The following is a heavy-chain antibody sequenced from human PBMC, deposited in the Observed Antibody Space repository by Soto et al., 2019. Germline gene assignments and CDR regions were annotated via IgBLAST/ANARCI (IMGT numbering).Heavy chain of an antibody. J-gene: IGHJ4*02. CDR1: GGSFSGYY. CDR2: INQSGST. D-gene: IGHD4-17*01. CDR3: AGLYGDYAKDY. V-gene: IGHV4-34*01. Sequence: SETLSLTCAVYGGSFSGYYWSWIRQPPGKGLEWIGEINQSGSTNYNPSLKSRVTISVDTSKNQFSLKLGSVTAADTAVYYCAGLYGDYAKDYWGQGTLVTVSS.